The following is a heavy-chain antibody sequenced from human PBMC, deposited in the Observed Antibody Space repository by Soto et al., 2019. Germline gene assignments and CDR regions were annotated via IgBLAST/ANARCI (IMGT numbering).Heavy chain of an antibody. CDR1: GFTFSSYG. Sequence: ESGGGVVQPGRSLRLSCAASGFTFSSYGMHWVRQAPGKGLEWVAVISYDGSNKYYADSVKGRFTISRDNSKNTLYLQMNSLRAEDTAVYYCAKGGGYYDSSGYRHDAFDIWGQGTMVTVSS. J-gene: IGHJ3*02. CDR2: ISYDGSNK. CDR3: AKGGGYYDSSGYRHDAFDI. V-gene: IGHV3-30*18. D-gene: IGHD3-22*01.